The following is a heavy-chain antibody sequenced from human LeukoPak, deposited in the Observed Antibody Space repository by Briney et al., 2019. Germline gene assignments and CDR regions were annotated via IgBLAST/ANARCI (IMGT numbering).Heavy chain of an antibody. Sequence: GGSLRLSCAASGFTFSSYGMHWVRQAPGKGLEWVAFIRYDGSNKYYADSVKGRFTISRDNAKNSLYLQMNSLRAEDTAVYYCAREGSSSWYLDYWGQGTLVTVSS. CDR2: IRYDGSNK. CDR3: AREGSSSWYLDY. CDR1: GFTFSSYG. J-gene: IGHJ4*02. D-gene: IGHD6-13*01. V-gene: IGHV3-30*02.